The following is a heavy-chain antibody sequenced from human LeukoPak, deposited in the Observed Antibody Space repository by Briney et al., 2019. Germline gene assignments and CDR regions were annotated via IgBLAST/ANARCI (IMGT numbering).Heavy chain of an antibody. CDR3: ASSTVTKGAFDF. V-gene: IGHV3-66*01. J-gene: IGHJ3*01. CDR2: MDSGGST. CDR1: GFTVSSNY. Sequence: GGSLRLSCAASGFTVSSNYMSWVRQAPGKGLEWVSDMDSGGSTHYADSVKGRLTISRDNSKNTLYLQMNSLRAEDTAVYYCASSTVTKGAFDFWGQGTMVTVSS. D-gene: IGHD4-17*01.